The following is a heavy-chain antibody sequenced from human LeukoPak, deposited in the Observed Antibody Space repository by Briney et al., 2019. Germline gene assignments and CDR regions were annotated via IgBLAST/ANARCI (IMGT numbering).Heavy chain of an antibody. CDR1: GGTFSGYA. Sequence: ASVKVSCKASGGTFSGYAISWVRQAPGQGLEWMGGIIPIFGTANYAQKFQGRVTITADESTSTAYMELSSLRSEDTAVYYCARDSSGWYYFDYWGQGTLVTVSS. J-gene: IGHJ4*02. CDR2: IIPIFGTA. D-gene: IGHD6-19*01. CDR3: ARDSSGWYYFDY. V-gene: IGHV1-69*13.